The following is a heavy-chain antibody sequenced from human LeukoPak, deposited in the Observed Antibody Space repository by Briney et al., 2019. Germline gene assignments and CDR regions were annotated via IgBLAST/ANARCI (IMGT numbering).Heavy chain of an antibody. CDR2: IYYSGGT. CDR1: GGSVSSNSFY. V-gene: IGHV4-39*07. Sequence: SETLSLSCTVSGGSVSSNSFYWGWIRQSPGKGLEWIGSIYYSGGTYYNPSLQSRATISVDTSKNQFSLRLHSVTAADTAVYYCARDRLCSGGSCYGPPHYWGQGILVTVSS. CDR3: ARDRLCSGGSCYGPPHY. J-gene: IGHJ4*02. D-gene: IGHD2-15*01.